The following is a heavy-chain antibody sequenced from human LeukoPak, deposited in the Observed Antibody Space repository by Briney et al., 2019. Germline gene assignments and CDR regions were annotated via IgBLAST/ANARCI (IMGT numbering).Heavy chain of an antibody. J-gene: IGHJ1*01. D-gene: IGHD3-22*01. CDR1: GGSISSYY. Sequence: PSETLSLTCTVSGGSISSYYWSWIRQPPGKGLEWIGYIFYSGSTNYNPSLKSRVTISVYTSKNQFSLKLSSVTAADTAVYYCARLKYYYDASGYRAEYFQHWGQGTLVTVSS. V-gene: IGHV4-59*01. CDR2: IFYSGST. CDR3: ARLKYYYDASGYRAEYFQH.